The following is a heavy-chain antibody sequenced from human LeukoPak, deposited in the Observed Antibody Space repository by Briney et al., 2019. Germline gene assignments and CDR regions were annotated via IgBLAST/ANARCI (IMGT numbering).Heavy chain of an antibody. CDR3: ARGYAQWELLVDYYGMDV. D-gene: IGHD1-26*01. CDR2: ISAYNGNT. CDR1: GYAFTSDG. J-gene: IGHJ6*02. V-gene: IGHV1-18*01. Sequence: ASGKVSCKASGYAFTSDGVSWVRQAPGQGLEWMGWISAYNGNTNYAQKLQGRVTMTTDTSTSTAYMELRSLRSDDAAVYYCARGYAQWELLVDYYGMDVWGQGTTVTVSS.